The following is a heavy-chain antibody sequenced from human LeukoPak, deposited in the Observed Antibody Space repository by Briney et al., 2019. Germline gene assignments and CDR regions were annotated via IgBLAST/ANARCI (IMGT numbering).Heavy chain of an antibody. Sequence: SETLSLTCTVSGGSISSGGYYWSWIRQPPGKGLEWIGYIYHSGSTNYNPSLKSRVTISVDTSKNQFSLKLSSVTAADTAVYYCARHRGQWLVPFEYWGQGTLVTVSS. J-gene: IGHJ4*02. CDR1: GGSISSGGYY. CDR2: IYHSGST. V-gene: IGHV4-61*08. D-gene: IGHD6-19*01. CDR3: ARHRGQWLVPFEY.